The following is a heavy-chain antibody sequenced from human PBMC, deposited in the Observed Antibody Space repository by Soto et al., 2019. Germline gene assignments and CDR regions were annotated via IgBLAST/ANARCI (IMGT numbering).Heavy chain of an antibody. D-gene: IGHD2-8*01. CDR3: ARESGYCTNGVFYTTYYYYYGMDV. V-gene: IGHV1-69*06. Sequence: QVQLVQSGAEVKKPGSSVKVSCKASGGTFSSYAISWVRQAPGQGLEWMGGIIPIFGTANYAQEFQGRVTITADKSTSTAYMELSSLRSEDTAVYYCARESGYCTNGVFYTTYYYYYGMDVWGQGTTVTVSS. J-gene: IGHJ6*02. CDR2: IIPIFGTA. CDR1: GGTFSSYA.